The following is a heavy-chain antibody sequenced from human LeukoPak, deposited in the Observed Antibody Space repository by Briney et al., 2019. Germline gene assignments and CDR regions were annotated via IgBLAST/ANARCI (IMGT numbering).Heavy chain of an antibody. CDR3: TRNPYDGSWIYY. D-gene: IGHD2-15*01. Sequence: GGSLRLSCAPPGFTFYDYGMRWVRPAPPKGVEWVLCINWIGGSTGYAGSVKARFPISRHNAKNILYLQMNSLRAGHTVFYYGTRNPYDGSWIYYWGQGTLVTVSS. CDR2: INWIGGST. V-gene: IGHV3-20*04. J-gene: IGHJ4*02. CDR1: GFTFYDYG.